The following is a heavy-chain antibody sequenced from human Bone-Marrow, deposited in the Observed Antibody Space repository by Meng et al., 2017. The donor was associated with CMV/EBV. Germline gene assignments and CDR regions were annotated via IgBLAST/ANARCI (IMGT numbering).Heavy chain of an antibody. Sequence: GESLKISCAASGFTFDDYGMSWIRQAPGKGLEWVSYISSSGSTIYYEDSVKGRFTISRDNAKNSQYLQMNSLRAEDTAVYYCARDWFDDFWSGSTDVWGQGTTVTVSS. CDR1: GFTFDDYG. V-gene: IGHV3-11*04. CDR2: ISSSGSTI. J-gene: IGHJ6*02. D-gene: IGHD3-3*01. CDR3: ARDWFDDFWSGSTDV.